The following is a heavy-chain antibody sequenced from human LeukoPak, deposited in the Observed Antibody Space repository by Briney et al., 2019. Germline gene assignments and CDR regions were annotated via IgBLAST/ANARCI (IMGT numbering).Heavy chain of an antibody. V-gene: IGHV3-33*06. CDR2: IWSDGSNQ. CDR1: GFTFSVYG. J-gene: IGHJ4*02. CDR3: AKSRDGYNQVDY. D-gene: IGHD5-24*01. Sequence: PGRSLRLSCAASGFTFSVYGMHWVRQAPGKGLEWLAVIWSDGSNQYYADSLGGRFTISRDNSKNTLYLQMNSLGADDTAIYYCAKSRDGYNQVDYWGQGVLVAVSS.